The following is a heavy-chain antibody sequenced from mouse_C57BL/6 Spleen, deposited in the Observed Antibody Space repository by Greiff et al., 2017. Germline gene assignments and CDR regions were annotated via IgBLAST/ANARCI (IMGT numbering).Heavy chain of an antibody. V-gene: IGHV1-55*01. J-gene: IGHJ3*01. D-gene: IGHD2-1*01. CDR2: IYPGSGST. CDR1: GYTFTSYW. Sequence: QVQLQQPGAELVKPGASVKMSCKASGYTFTSYWIPWVKQRPGQGLEWIGDIYPGSGSTNYNEKFKSKATLTADKSSSTAYMQLRSLTSEDSAVYFCAKDFYGNGAYWGQGTLVTVSA. CDR3: AKDFYGNGAY.